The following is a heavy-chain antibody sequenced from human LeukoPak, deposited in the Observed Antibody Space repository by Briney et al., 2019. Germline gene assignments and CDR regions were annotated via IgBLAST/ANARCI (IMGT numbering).Heavy chain of an antibody. V-gene: IGHV3-74*01. CDR2: VNSDGSST. D-gene: IGHD6-19*01. Sequence: GGSLRLSCAASGFTFSSYWMHWVRQAPGKGLVWVSRVNSDGSSTTYADSVKGRFTISRDNAKNTLYLQMNSLRAEDTAGYYCARGSTQYTGGWYGLHYWARGTLATVS. J-gene: IGHJ4*02. CDR3: ARGSTQYTGGWYGLHY. CDR1: GFTFSSYW.